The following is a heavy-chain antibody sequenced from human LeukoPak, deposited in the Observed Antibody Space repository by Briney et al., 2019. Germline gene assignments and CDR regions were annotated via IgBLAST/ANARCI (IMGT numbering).Heavy chain of an antibody. D-gene: IGHD3-9*01. CDR2: IIPILGIA. CDR1: GGTFSSYA. Sequence: GASVKVSCKAFGGTFSSYAISWVRQAPGQGLEWMGRIIPILGIANYAQKFQGRVTITADKSTSTAYMELSSLRSEDTAVYYCARVVLRYFDWTGSMDVWGQGTTVTVSS. CDR3: ARVVLRYFDWTGSMDV. V-gene: IGHV1-69*04. J-gene: IGHJ6*02.